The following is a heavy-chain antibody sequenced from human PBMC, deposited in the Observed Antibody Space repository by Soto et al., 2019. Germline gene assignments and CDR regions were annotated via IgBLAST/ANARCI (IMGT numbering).Heavy chain of an antibody. CDR1: GDSISTNNW. Sequence: QVQLQESGPGLVKPSETLSLTCAVSGDSISTNNWWSWVRQPPGKGLEWIGEIYHSGNTNYNPSLKSRVTISADRSKNQLSLRLNSVTAADTAVYFCARDTHWGLGDWGQGTLVIVSS. V-gene: IGHV4-4*02. J-gene: IGHJ4*02. CDR3: ARDTHWGLGD. D-gene: IGHD7-27*01. CDR2: IYHSGNT.